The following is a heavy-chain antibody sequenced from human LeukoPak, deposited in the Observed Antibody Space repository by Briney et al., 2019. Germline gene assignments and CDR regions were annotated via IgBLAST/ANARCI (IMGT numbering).Heavy chain of an antibody. CDR1: GFTFSDYY. CDR2: ISSSGSTI. CDR3: ARGEVYSTWYFDL. D-gene: IGHD1-26*01. J-gene: IGHJ2*01. Sequence: GGSLRLSCAASGFTFSDYYMSWIRQAPGKGLEWVSYISSSGSTICYADSVKGRFTISRDNAKNSLYLQMNSLRAEDTAVYYCARGEVYSTWYFDLWGRGTLVTVSS. V-gene: IGHV3-11*01.